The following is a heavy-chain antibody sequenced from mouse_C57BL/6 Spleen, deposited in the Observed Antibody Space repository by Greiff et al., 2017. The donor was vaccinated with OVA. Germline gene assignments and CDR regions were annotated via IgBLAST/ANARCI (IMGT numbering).Heavy chain of an antibody. CDR2: INPSSGYT. Sequence: QVKLQQSGAELARPGASVKMSCKASGYTFTSYTMHWVKQRPGQGLEWIGYINPSSGYTKYNQKFKDKATLTADKSSSTAYMQLSSLTSEDSAVYYCARCPHYYAMDYWGQGTSVTVSS. J-gene: IGHJ4*01. CDR1: GYTFTSYT. CDR3: ARCPHYYAMDY. V-gene: IGHV1-4*01.